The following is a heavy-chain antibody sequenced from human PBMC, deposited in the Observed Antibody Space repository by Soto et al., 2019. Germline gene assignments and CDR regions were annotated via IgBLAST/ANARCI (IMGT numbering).Heavy chain of an antibody. V-gene: IGHV3-21*01. CDR2: ISSSSSYI. J-gene: IGHJ4*02. D-gene: IGHD2-15*01. Sequence: EVQLVESGGGLVKPGGSLRLSCAASGFTFSSYSMNWVHQAPGKGLEWVSSISSSSSYIYYADSVKGRFTISRDNAKNSLYLQMNSLRAEDTAVYYCARDGGCSGGSCYDPYYFDYWGQGTLVTVSS. CDR3: ARDGGCSGGSCYDPYYFDY. CDR1: GFTFSSYS.